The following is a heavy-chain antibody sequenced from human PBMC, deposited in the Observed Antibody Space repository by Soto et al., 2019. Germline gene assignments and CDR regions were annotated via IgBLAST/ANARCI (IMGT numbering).Heavy chain of an antibody. V-gene: IGHV3-23*01. CDR2: ISGSGGST. D-gene: IGHD3-9*01. Sequence: GESLRLSCAASGFTFSSYAMSWVRQAPGKGLEWVSAISGSGGSTYYADSVKGRFTISRDNSKNTLYLQMNSLRAEDTAVYYCAKAPSPRYDILTGYYLYWGQGTLVPVSS. CDR1: GFTFSSYA. J-gene: IGHJ4*02. CDR3: AKAPSPRYDILTGYYLY.